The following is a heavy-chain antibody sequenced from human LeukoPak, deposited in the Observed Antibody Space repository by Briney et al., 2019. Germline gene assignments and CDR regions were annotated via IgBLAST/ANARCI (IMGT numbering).Heavy chain of an antibody. CDR3: ARDRGSGSYGIFDY. CDR1: GFTFSSYS. J-gene: IGHJ4*02. V-gene: IGHV3-21*01. D-gene: IGHD3-10*01. CDR2: ISSSSSYI. Sequence: PGGSLRLSCAASGFTFSSYSMNWVRQAPGKGLEWVSSISSSSSYIYYADSVKGRFTISRDNAKNSLYLQMNSLRAEDTAVCYCARDRGSGSYGIFDYWGQGTLVTVSS.